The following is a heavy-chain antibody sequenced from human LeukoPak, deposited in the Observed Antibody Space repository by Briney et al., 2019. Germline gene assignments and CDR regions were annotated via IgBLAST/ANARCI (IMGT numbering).Heavy chain of an antibody. J-gene: IGHJ3*02. D-gene: IGHD3-3*01. CDR1: GFTFSSDA. CDR3: ARGSRFGVVERDAFDI. V-gene: IGHV3-23*01. Sequence: GGSLRLSCAASGFTFSSDAMSWVRQAPGKGLEWVSAISGSGGSTYYADSVKGRFTISRDNSKNTLYLQMNSLRAEDTAVYYCARGSRFGVVERDAFDIWGQGTMVTVSS. CDR2: ISGSGGST.